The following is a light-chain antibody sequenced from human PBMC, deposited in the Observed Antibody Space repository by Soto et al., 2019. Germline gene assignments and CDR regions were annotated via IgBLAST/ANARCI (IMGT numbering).Light chain of an antibody. Sequence: EIVLTQSPATLSLSPGERATLSCGASQSVSSSYLAWYQQKPGQAPRLLIYGASNRATGIPDRFSGSGSGTDFTLTISRLEPEDFAVYYCQQYDNSPLTFGGGTKVDIK. V-gene: IGKV3-20*01. CDR2: GAS. CDR3: QQYDNSPLT. CDR1: QSVSSSY. J-gene: IGKJ4*01.